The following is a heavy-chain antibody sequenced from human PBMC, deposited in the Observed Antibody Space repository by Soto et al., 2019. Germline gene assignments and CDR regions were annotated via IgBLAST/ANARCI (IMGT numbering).Heavy chain of an antibody. V-gene: IGHV1-69*01. CDR3: ARNHGSLVPAATGGYFYYGLDV. J-gene: IGHJ6*02. D-gene: IGHD2-2*01. CDR2: IIPSFGTA. Sequence: QVQLVQSGAEVKKPGSSVKVSCKASGGTFSSYALSWVRQAPGQGLEWRGGIIPSFGTANYAQKLQGRVTITADESTSTGYMELSSLRSEDTAVYYCARNHGSLVPAATGGYFYYGLDVWGQGTTVIVSS. CDR1: GGTFSSYA.